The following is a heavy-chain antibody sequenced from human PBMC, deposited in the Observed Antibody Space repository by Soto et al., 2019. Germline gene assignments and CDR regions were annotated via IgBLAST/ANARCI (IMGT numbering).Heavy chain of an antibody. CDR1: GYTFTNYG. J-gene: IGHJ6*03. Sequence: ASVKVSCKASGYTFTNYGITWVRQAPGQGLEWMGWISAYNGNTHYTQRLQGRVTMTTDTSTSTAYMELRGLRSDDTAVYYCARMRQLVGYFSYCMDVWGKGTTVTVSS. V-gene: IGHV1-18*01. D-gene: IGHD6-6*01. CDR2: ISAYNGNT. CDR3: ARMRQLVGYFSYCMDV.